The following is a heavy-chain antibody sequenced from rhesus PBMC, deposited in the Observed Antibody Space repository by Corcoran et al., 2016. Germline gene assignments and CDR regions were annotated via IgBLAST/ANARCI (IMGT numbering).Heavy chain of an antibody. J-gene: IGHJ4*01. CDR1: GYTFTDYY. Sequence: EVQLVQSGAEVKKPGASVKISCKASGYTFTDYYLHWVRQAPGKGLEWMGRVAPEEGEANYDQKFKDRVTITRDTSTDTAYMGLSSLRSEDTAVYYCATGRPGGFDYWGQGVLVTVSS. V-gene: IGHV1-111*01. CDR3: ATGRPGGFDY. CDR2: VAPEEGEA.